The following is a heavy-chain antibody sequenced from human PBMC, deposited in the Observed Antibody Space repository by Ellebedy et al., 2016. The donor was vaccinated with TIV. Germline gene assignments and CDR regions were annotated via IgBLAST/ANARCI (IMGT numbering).Heavy chain of an antibody. V-gene: IGHV3-23*01. J-gene: IGHJ4*02. D-gene: IGHD6-19*01. CDR3: ARATRVAGSTNSLIEY. CDR2: ISANGGTT. Sequence: GESLKISCAASGFTFSTYPMNWVRQAPGKGLEWVSIISANGGTTYYADSVKGRFTISRDNSKTTLFLQMSSLRAEDTALYYCARATRVAGSTNSLIEYWGQGILVTVSS. CDR1: GFTFSTYP.